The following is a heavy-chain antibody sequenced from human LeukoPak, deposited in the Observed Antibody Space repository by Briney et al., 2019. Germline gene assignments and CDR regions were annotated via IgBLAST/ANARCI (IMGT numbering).Heavy chain of an antibody. CDR1: GYTFTGYY. J-gene: IGHJ4*02. CDR2: INPNNGGT. CDR3: ARDPYSNYFDY. D-gene: IGHD4-11*01. Sequence: ASVKVSCKASGYTFTGYYMHWVRQAPGQGLEWMRWINPNNGGTNYAQKFQGRVTMTRDTSISTAYMELNRLRSDDTAVYYCARDPYSNYFDYWGQGTLVTVSS. V-gene: IGHV1-2*02.